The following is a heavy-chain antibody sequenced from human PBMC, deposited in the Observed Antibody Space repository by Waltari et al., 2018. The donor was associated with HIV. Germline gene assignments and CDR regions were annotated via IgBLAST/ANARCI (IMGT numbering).Heavy chain of an antibody. J-gene: IGHJ6*02. V-gene: IGHV3-48*01. CDR2: SSATGTTI. CDR3: ARCETVVTPFINKYLGLDV. Sequence: EVQLVESGGKLVQPGGSLSLSCLASGFTFSDYSMNWVRQGPGKGLEGVAYSSATGTTIFYADCVKVRFTVSRDNVENSLYLDMSSLRAEDTGDYYCARCETVVTPFINKYLGLDVWGPGTTVTVSS. D-gene: IGHD2-15*01. CDR1: GFTFSDYS.